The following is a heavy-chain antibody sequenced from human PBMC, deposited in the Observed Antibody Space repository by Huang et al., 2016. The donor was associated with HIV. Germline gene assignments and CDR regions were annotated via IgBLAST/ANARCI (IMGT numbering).Heavy chain of an antibody. J-gene: IGHJ6*03. Sequence: QLLLQESGPGLVKPSEALALTCAVSGGSIRSSDYHWGWIGSIYYKGSTQYSPSLKSRVTIAVDTSKNLFFLNLTSMTAADTAVYYCARHREGPVAYYSGWGSHLNYMDVWGRGRTVVVSS. V-gene: IGHV4-39*01. D-gene: IGHD3-10*01. CDR2: IYYKGST. CDR1: GGSIRSSDYH. CDR3: ARHREGPVAYYSGWGSHLNYMDV.